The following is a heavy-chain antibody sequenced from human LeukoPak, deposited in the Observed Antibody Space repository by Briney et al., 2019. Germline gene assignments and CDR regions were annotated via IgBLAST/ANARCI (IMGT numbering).Heavy chain of an antibody. CDR1: GESFVGYY. V-gene: IGHV4-34*01. CDR2: IDYTGST. CDR3: ARGQKYSYGYTVTELGSGYFDY. J-gene: IGHJ4*02. D-gene: IGHD5-18*01. Sequence: SETLSLTCAVYGESFVGYYWTWIRQPPGKGLEWIGEIDYTGSTNYNPSLKSRIKMSVDTSKNQFSVNLNSVTAADTAVYFCARGQKYSYGYTVTELGSGYFDYWGQGTLVTVSS.